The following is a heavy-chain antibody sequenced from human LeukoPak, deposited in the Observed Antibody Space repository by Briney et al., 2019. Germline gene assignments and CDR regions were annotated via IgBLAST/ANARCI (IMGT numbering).Heavy chain of an antibody. Sequence: GASVKVSCKASGGTFSSYAISWVRQAPGQGLEWMGGIIPIFGTANYAQKFQGRVTITADESTSTAYMELSSLRSEDTAVYYCARDGPYGDYTMDYWGQGTLVTVSS. CDR1: GGTFSSYA. V-gene: IGHV1-69*13. CDR2: IIPIFGTA. D-gene: IGHD4-17*01. CDR3: ARDGPYGDYTMDY. J-gene: IGHJ4*02.